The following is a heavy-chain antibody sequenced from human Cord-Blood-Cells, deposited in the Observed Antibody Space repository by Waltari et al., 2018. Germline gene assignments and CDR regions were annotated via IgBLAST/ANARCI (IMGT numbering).Heavy chain of an antibody. J-gene: IGHJ4*02. CDR3: ARKYYYGSGSYSYYFDY. CDR1: GYSISSGYY. CDR2: INHSGCT. Sequence: QVQLQESGPGLVKPSETLSLTCAVSGYSISSGYYWGWIRQPPGKGLEWIGSINHSGCTYYTPSLKSRVTISVDTSKNQFSLKLSSVTAADTAVYYCARKYYYGSGSYSYYFDYWGQGTLVTVSS. D-gene: IGHD3-10*01. V-gene: IGHV4-38-2*01.